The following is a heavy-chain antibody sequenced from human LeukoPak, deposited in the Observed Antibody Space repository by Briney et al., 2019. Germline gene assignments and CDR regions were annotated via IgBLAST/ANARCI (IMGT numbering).Heavy chain of an antibody. CDR1: GFALSSYW. CDR3: ARGGYYYDNSGYSYSLRY. Sequence: GGSLRLSCAASGFALSSYWMHWVRQVPGKGLVGVSRINSDGSSTSYADSVKGRFIISRDNAKNTLYLQMNSLRAEDTAVYYCARGGYYYDNSGYSYSLRYWGQGTLVTVSS. J-gene: IGHJ4*02. D-gene: IGHD3-22*01. CDR2: INSDGSST. V-gene: IGHV3-74*01.